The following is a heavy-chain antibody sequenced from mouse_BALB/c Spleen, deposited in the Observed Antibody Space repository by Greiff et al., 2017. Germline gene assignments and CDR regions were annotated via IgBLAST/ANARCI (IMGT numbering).Heavy chain of an antibody. CDR3: ARDYDGRNFDY. CDR2: ISTYYGNT. Sequence: QVQLKESGPELVRPGVSVKISCKGSGYTFTDYAMHWVKQSHAKSLEWIGVISTYYGNTNYNQKFKGKATMTVDKSSSTAYMELARLTSEDSAIYYCARDYDGRNFDYWGQGTTLTVSS. CDR1: GYTFTDYA. J-gene: IGHJ2*01. D-gene: IGHD2-4*01. V-gene: IGHV1-67*01.